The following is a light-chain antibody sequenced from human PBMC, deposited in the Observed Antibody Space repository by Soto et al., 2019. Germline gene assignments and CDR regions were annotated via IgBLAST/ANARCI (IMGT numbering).Light chain of an antibody. Sequence: QPVLTQPASVAGSPGQSITIPCNGTSKDIGGYNFVSWFQQHPGKAPKLLIWDVTRRPSGVSERFPGSKSGNTASLTIFGLQAEDEAEYYCNSYSGGNTLYFFGSGTKVTV. CDR3: NSYSGGNTLYF. V-gene: IGLV2-14*01. CDR1: SKDIGGYNF. J-gene: IGLJ1*01. CDR2: DVT.